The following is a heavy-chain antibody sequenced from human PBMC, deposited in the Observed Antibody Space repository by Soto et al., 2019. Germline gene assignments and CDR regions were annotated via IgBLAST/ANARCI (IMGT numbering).Heavy chain of an antibody. D-gene: IGHD3-16*01. V-gene: IGHV3-23*01. CDR3: TREASSWVFAFDL. CDR2: IFGSGAPT. CDR1: GFTFSHYA. Sequence: EVQLLESGGGLVQQGGSLRLSCAASGFTFSHYAMSWVRQAPGKGLQWVSTIFGSGAPTHYADSVKGRFGISRDNSNNMLFLEMNSLKDEDTAVYYCTREASSWVFAFDLWGQGTRVAVSS. J-gene: IGHJ3*01.